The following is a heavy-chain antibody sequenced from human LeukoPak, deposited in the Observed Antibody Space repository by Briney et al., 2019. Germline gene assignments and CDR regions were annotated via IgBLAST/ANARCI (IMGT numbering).Heavy chain of an antibody. V-gene: IGHV3-74*01. CDR2: INGDGSST. J-gene: IGHJ4*02. CDR1: GFTFSSYW. CDR3: ARDNAGVDY. Sequence: PGGSLRLSCAASGFTFSSYWMHWVRQTPGQGLVWVSHINGDGSSTNYADSVKGRFTISRDNAKNTLYLQMNSLSVEDTAVYYCARDNAGVDYWGQGTLVTVSS.